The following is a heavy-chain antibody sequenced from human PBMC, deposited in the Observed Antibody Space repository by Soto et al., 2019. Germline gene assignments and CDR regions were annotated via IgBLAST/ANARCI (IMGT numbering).Heavy chain of an antibody. CDR2: IHTTGRT. J-gene: IGHJ4*02. D-gene: IGHD2-21*02. CDR3: AGGPYCGGDCYRFDY. V-gene: IGHV3-53*01. CDR1: GFTVGRNY. Sequence: PVGSLRLSCVASGFTVGRNYMSWVRPAPGKGLEWVSFIHTTGRTYYADSVKGRFTISRDNSKNMLYLQMNSLRADDTAMYYCAGGPYCGGDCYRFDYWGQGALVTVSS.